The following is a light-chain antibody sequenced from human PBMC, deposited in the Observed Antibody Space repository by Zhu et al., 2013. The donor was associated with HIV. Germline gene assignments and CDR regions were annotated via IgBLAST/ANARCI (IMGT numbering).Light chain of an antibody. Sequence: EIVLTQSPGTLSLSPGERATLSCRASQSVSGNYIAWYQQKPGQAPRLLIYGASSRATGIPDRFSGSGSGTDFTLTISNLEAEDFAVFYCQQYGDSPPWTFGQGTKVEIK. V-gene: IGKV3-20*01. CDR1: QSVSGNY. CDR2: GAS. J-gene: IGKJ1*01. CDR3: QQYGDSPPWT.